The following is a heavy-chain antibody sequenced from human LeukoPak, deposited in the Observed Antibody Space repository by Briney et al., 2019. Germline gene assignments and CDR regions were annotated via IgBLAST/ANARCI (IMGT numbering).Heavy chain of an antibody. D-gene: IGHD2-21*01. CDR3: ARDQAYCGGESYFDF. CDR1: DYSISSAYY. J-gene: IGHJ4*02. V-gene: IGHV4-38-2*02. CDR2: IYHSGST. Sequence: PSETLALTCAVSDYSISSAYYWGWIRQPPGKGLEWIGSIYHSGSTDYNPPLKSRVTISVDTSKNQFSLKLRSVTAADTAVYYCARDQAYCGGESYFDFGGQG.